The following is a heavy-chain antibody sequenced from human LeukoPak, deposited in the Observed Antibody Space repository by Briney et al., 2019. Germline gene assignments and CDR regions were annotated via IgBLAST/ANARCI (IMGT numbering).Heavy chain of an antibody. CDR2: IKQDGSEK. J-gene: IGHJ6*02. Sequence: GGSLRLSCAASGFSFSSYWMSWVRQAPGKGLEWVANIKQDGSEKYYVDSVKGRFTISRDNAKNSLYLQMNSLRAEDTAVYYCARDPIAAAVDVWGQGTTVTVSS. D-gene: IGHD6-13*01. CDR3: ARDPIAAAVDV. V-gene: IGHV3-7*01. CDR1: GFSFSSYW.